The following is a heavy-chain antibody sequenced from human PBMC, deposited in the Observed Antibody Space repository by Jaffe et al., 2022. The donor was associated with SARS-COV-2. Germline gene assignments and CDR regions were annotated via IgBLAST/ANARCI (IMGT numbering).Heavy chain of an antibody. CDR1: GFTFSSYA. CDR2: ISYDGSNK. D-gene: IGHD3-3*01. Sequence: QVQLVESGGGVVQPGRSLRLSCAASGFTFSSYAMHWVRQAPGKGLEWVAVISYDGSNKYYADSVKGRFTISRDNSKNTLYLQMNSLRAEDTAVYYCARDGRYYDFWSGPRDYYYGMDVWGQGTTVTVSS. J-gene: IGHJ6*02. CDR3: ARDGRYYDFWSGPRDYYYGMDV. V-gene: IGHV3-30-3*01.